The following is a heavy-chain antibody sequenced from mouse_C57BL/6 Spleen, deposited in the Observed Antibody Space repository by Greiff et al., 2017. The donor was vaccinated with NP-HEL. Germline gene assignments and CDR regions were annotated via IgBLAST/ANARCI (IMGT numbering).Heavy chain of an antibody. J-gene: IGHJ1*03. CDR3: ARGGIYYYGSSNWYFDV. Sequence: VQLQQSGAELARPGASVKLSCKASGYTFTSYGISWVKQRTGQGLEWIGEIYPRSGNTYYNEKFKGKATLTADKSSSTAYMELRSLTSEDSAVYFCARGGIYYYGSSNWYFDVWGTGTTVTVSS. CDR1: GYTFTSYG. V-gene: IGHV1-81*01. D-gene: IGHD1-1*01. CDR2: IYPRSGNT.